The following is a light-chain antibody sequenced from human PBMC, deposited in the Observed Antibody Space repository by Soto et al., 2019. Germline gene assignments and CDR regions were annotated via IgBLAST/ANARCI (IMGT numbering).Light chain of an antibody. Sequence: QSVLTQPPSASGTPGQRVTISCAGSTSNIGSNSVIWYQQLPGTAPTLLIYHNHLRPSGVPDRFSDSKSGTSASLAISGLQSEDEADYSCAAWDDSLNGYVFGTGTKVTVL. CDR2: HNH. J-gene: IGLJ1*01. CDR3: AAWDDSLNGYV. CDR1: TSNIGSNS. V-gene: IGLV1-44*01.